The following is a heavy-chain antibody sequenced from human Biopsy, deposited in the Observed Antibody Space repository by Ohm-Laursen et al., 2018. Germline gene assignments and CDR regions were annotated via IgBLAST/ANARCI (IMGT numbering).Heavy chain of an antibody. V-gene: IGHV1-18*01. J-gene: IGHJ4*02. CDR1: GYTFTSYD. Sequence: ASVKVSCKASGYTFTSYDISWVRQAPGQGLEWMGWISPYNDKTRYPPKLQDRVTMTADTSTNTAHMELRSLRSDDTAVYYCARVFCTSTTCYGLLDNWGQGTVVTVSS. CDR3: ARVFCTSTTCYGLLDN. D-gene: IGHD2/OR15-2a*01. CDR2: ISPYNDKT.